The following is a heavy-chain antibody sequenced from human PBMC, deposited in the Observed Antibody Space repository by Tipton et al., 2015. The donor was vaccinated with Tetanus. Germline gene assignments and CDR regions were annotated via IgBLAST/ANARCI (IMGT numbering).Heavy chain of an antibody. Sequence: QSGPEVKKPGASVKVSCKVSGYTLTELSMHWVRQAPGKGLEWMGGFDPEDGETIYAQKFQGRVTMTEDTSTDTAYMELSSLRSEDTAVYYCASDRRYYDSSGYRRDCSFDFWGQGTLVTVSS. J-gene: IGHJ4*02. CDR3: ASDRRYYDSSGYRRDCSFDF. D-gene: IGHD3-22*01. CDR1: GYTLTELS. V-gene: IGHV1-24*01. CDR2: FDPEDGET.